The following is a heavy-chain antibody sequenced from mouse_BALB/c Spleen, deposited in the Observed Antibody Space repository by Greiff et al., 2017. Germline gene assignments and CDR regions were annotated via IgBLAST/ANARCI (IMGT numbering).Heavy chain of an antibody. J-gene: IGHJ4*01. CDR1: GFTFSSYA. CDR2: ISSGGSYT. Sequence: EVKLMESGGGLVKPGGSLKLSCAASGFTFSSYAMSWVRQTPEKRLEWVATISSGGSYTYYPDSVKGRFTISRDNAKNTLYLQMSSLRSEDTAMYYCARQGSTMITTFYAMDYWGQGTSVTVSS. D-gene: IGHD2-4*01. V-gene: IGHV5-9-3*01. CDR3: ARQGSTMITTFYAMDY.